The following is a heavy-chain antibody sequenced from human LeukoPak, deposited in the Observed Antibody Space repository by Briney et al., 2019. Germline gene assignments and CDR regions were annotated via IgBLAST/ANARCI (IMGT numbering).Heavy chain of an antibody. D-gene: IGHD3-10*01. CDR1: GGTFSSYA. J-gene: IGHJ6*04. CDR2: IIPIFGTA. Sequence: GAPVKVSCKASGGTFSSYAISWVRQAPGQGLEWMGGIIPIFGTANYAQKFQGRVTITADESTSTAYMELSSLRSEDTAVYYCARDQYCYGSGSYYGYYYYGMDVWGKGTTVTVSS. CDR3: ARDQYCYGSGSYYGYYYYGMDV. V-gene: IGHV1-69*13.